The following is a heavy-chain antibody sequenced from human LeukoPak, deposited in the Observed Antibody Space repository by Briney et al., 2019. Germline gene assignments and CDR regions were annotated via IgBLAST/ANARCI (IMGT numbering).Heavy chain of an antibody. Sequence: ASVKVSCKVSGYTLTELSMHWVRQAPGKGLEWMGGFDPEDGETIYAQKFQGRVTMTEDTSTDTAHMELSSLRSEDTAVYYCATGPYYYDSSGYLTFDYWGQGTLVTVSS. CDR3: ATGPYYYDSSGYLTFDY. V-gene: IGHV1-24*01. J-gene: IGHJ4*02. CDR1: GYTLTELS. CDR2: FDPEDGET. D-gene: IGHD3-22*01.